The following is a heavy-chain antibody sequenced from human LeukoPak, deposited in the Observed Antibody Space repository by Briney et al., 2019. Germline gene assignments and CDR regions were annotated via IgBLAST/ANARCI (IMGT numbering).Heavy chain of an antibody. CDR1: GFTFSSYA. CDR3: AKQPISGSSTWYFDC. Sequence: GGSLRLSCAASGFTFSSYAMSWVRQAPGKGLEWVSVIIGSGGSTFYADSVKGRFTISRDNSKNTLYLQMNSLRAEDTAVYYCAKQPISGSSTWYFDCWGQGALVTVSS. V-gene: IGHV3-23*01. CDR2: IIGSGGST. J-gene: IGHJ4*02. D-gene: IGHD6-13*01.